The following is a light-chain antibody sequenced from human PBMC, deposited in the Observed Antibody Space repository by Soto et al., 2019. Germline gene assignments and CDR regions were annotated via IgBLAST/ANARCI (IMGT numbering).Light chain of an antibody. Sequence: QSALTQPPSASGSPGQSVTISCTGTSSDIGGYDHVSWYQHHPGKAPKLIIFEVYKRPSGVPDRFSGSKTGNTASLSVSGLQADDEADYYCSSFAGSNNYVFGPGTQLTVL. CDR2: EVY. CDR1: SSDIGGYDH. J-gene: IGLJ1*01. V-gene: IGLV2-8*01. CDR3: SSFAGSNNYV.